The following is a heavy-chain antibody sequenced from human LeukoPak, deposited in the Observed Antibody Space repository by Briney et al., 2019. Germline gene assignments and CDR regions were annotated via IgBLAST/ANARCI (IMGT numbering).Heavy chain of an antibody. D-gene: IGHD2-15*01. J-gene: IGHJ4*02. V-gene: IGHV1-18*01. Sequence: ASVKVSCKASGYTFTSYGISWARQAPGQGLEWMGWISAYNGNTNYAQKLQGRVTMTTDTSTSTAYMELRSLRSDDTAVYYCARAQGVVVVVAAGDFDYWGQGTLVTVSS. CDR3: ARAQGVVVVVAAGDFDY. CDR2: ISAYNGNT. CDR1: GYTFTSYG.